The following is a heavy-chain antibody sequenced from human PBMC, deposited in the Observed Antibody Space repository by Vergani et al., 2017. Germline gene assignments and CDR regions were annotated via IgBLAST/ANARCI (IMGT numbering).Heavy chain of an antibody. Sequence: EVQLVQSGAEVKKPGESLKISCQGSGYSFTSYWIGWVRQMPGKGLEWMGIIYPGDSDTRYSPSFQGQVTISADKSISTAYLQWSSLKASDTAMYYCARRVEYDILTGYNVRYNWFDPWGQGTLVTVSS. D-gene: IGHD3-9*01. CDR3: ARRVEYDILTGYNVRYNWFDP. J-gene: IGHJ5*02. CDR1: GYSFTSYW. V-gene: IGHV5-51*01. CDR2: IYPGDSDT.